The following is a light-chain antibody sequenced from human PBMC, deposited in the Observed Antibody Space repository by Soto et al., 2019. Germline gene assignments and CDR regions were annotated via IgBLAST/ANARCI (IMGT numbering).Light chain of an antibody. Sequence: IQRTQSPSSLSSSVGNRVTLTCRASQSISTYLNWYKKKPGKAPNLLIYDASRLQSGVPSRVSGSGGGTDFTLSISSVKPEDFETYFCQQSYMDPITFGQGTRLEIK. CDR1: QSISTY. J-gene: IGKJ5*01. CDR3: QQSYMDPIT. CDR2: DAS. V-gene: IGKV1-39*01.